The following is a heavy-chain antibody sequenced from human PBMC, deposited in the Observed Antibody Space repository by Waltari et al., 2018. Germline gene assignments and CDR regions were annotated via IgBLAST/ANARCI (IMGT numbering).Heavy chain of an antibody. Sequence: QVQLVQSGAEVQKPGASVKVSCKTSGYTFSNYDITWVRQATGRGLEWMGWMNPNRYNTGFGQGFGGRVTFNTDTSTTTAYMELTNLRSEDTGMDNCAREIRNELFSDYWGQGTLVTVSS. D-gene: IGHD1-1*01. CDR1: GYTFSNYD. CDR2: MNPNRYNT. J-gene: IGHJ4*02. V-gene: IGHV1-8*03. CDR3: AREIRNELFSDY.